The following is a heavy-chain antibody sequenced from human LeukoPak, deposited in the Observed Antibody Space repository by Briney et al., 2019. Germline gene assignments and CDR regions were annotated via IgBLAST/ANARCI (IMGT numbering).Heavy chain of an antibody. J-gene: IGHJ3*02. CDR3: ARDRKRRYFDWLLLDAFDI. V-gene: IGHV3-21*01. Sequence: GGSLRLSCAASGFTFSSYSMNWGRQAPGKGLEWVSSISSSSSYIYYADSVKGRFTISRDNAKNSLYLQMNSLRAEDTAVYYCARDRKRRYFDWLLLDAFDIWGQGTMVTVSS. D-gene: IGHD3-9*01. CDR2: ISSSSSYI. CDR1: GFTFSSYS.